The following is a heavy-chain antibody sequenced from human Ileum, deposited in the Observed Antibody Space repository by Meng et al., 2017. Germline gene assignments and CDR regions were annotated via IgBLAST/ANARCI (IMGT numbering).Heavy chain of an antibody. Sequence: QVTLKEAGPGLVEPSETLSLTCAVSCGSIESNNWWPWIRQPPGQGLEWIGEVYHIGSTHYNPSLQSRVTISIDNSKNRFSLSLNSVTAADTAIYYCARADYVRYFDLWGRGTLVTVSS. CDR3: ARADYVRYFDL. J-gene: IGHJ2*01. D-gene: IGHD3-10*02. V-gene: IGHV4-4*02. CDR1: CGSIESNNW. CDR2: VYHIGST.